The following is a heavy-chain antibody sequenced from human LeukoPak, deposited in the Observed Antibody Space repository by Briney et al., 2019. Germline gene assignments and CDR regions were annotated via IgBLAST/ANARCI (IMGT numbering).Heavy chain of an antibody. CDR3: ARDGALDYGDYWYFDL. CDR2: IRSSEYT. D-gene: IGHD4-17*01. Sequence: SSETLSLTCTVSGASINSYFWTWIRQPAGKGLEFIGRIRSSEYTNYNPSLKSRLTMSLDMSKNQFSLKLTSVTAADTAVYYCARDGALDYGDYWYFDLWGRGTLVTVSS. V-gene: IGHV4-4*07. J-gene: IGHJ2*01. CDR1: GASINSYF.